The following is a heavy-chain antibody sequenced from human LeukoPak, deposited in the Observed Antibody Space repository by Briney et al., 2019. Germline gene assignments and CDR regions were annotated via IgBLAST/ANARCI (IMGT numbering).Heavy chain of an antibody. D-gene: IGHD2-15*01. CDR3: ASLYCSGGSCYSPWDY. CDR1: GGSISSSGYY. Sequence: PSETLSLTCTVSGGSISSSGYYWGWIRQPPGKGLEWIGSIYYSGSTYYNPSLKSRVTISVDTSKNQFSLKLSSVTAADTAVYYCASLYCSGGSCYSPWDYWGQGTLVTVSS. V-gene: IGHV4-39*01. CDR2: IYYSGST. J-gene: IGHJ4*02.